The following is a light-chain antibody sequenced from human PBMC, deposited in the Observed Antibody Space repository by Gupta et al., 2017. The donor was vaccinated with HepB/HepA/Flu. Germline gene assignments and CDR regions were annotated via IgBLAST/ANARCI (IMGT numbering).Light chain of an antibody. J-gene: IGKJ1*01. V-gene: IGKV1-5*03. CDR2: KAS. Sequence: DIQMTQSPSTLSASVGDRVTITCWASQSISTWLAWYQLKPGKAPNLLIYKASSLEGGVPSRFSGSGSGTKFTLTISGLQPDDFATYYCHQYHTYPWTFGQGTRVEIK. CDR1: QSISTW. CDR3: HQYHTYPWT.